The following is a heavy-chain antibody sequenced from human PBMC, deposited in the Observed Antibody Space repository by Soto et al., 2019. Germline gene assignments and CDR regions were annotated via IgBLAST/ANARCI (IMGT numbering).Heavy chain of an antibody. J-gene: IGHJ4*02. CDR2: ISSSSATI. Sequence: TASGFTFSRYSMNWVRQAPGKGLEWVSYISSSSATIYYADSVKGRFTMSRENAKNSLYLQMNSLRDEDTAVYYCASRTGYSSGWSSDYWGQGTLVTVSS. CDR3: ASRTGYSSGWSSDY. D-gene: IGHD6-13*01. V-gene: IGHV3-48*02. CDR1: GFTFSRYS.